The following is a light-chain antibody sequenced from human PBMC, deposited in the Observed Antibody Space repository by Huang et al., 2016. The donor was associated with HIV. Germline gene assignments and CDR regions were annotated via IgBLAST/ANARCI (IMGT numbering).Light chain of an antibody. CDR3: MQALQTPRT. CDR2: LGS. V-gene: IGKV2-28*01. J-gene: IGKJ4*01. CDR1: QSLLHSDGYNY. Sequence: DIVMTQSPLSLPVTPGEPASISCRSSQSLLHSDGYNYLDWYLQRPGQSPQLLIYLGSTRASVVPDRFSGSGSGTDFTLKISRLEAEDVGVYYCMQALQTPRTFGGGTKVEIK.